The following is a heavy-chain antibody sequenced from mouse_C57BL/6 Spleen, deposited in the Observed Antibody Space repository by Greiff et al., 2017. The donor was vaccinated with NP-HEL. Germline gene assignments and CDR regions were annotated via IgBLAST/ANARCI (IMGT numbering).Heavy chain of an antibody. CDR1: GYTFTDYE. Sequence: QVQLKESGAELVRPGASVTLSCKASGYTFTDYEMHWVKQTPVHGLAWIGAIDPETGGTAYNQKFKGKAILTADKSSSTAYMELRSLTSEDSAVYYCTRETAWFAYWGQGTLVTVSA. J-gene: IGHJ3*01. V-gene: IGHV1-15*01. CDR2: IDPETGGT. CDR3: TRETAWFAY.